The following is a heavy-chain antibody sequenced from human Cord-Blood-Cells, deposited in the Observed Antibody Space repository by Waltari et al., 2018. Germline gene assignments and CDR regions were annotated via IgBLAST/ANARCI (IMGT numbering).Heavy chain of an antibody. Sequence: EVQLVESGGGLVQPGGSLRLSCAASGFTFSSYDMHWVRQATGKGLEWVAAIGTAGYTYYPGSVKGRFTISRGNAKNSLYLQMNSLRAGDTAVYYCARGNAFDIWGQGTMVTVSS. J-gene: IGHJ3*02. CDR2: IGTAGYT. CDR1: GFTFSSYD. V-gene: IGHV3-13*01. CDR3: ARGNAFDI.